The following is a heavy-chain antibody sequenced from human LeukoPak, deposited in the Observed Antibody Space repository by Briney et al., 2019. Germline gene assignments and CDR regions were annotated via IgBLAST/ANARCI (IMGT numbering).Heavy chain of an antibody. CDR3: ARLVTTYFDY. CDR1: GYTFISYG. V-gene: IGHV1-18*04. Sequence: EASVTVSCKASGYTFISYGFGWVRQAPGQGLEWMGWITAYNGNTNYAQKLQGRVTMTTDTSTSTAYMELRSLRSDDTAVYYCARLVTTYFDYWGQGTLVTVSS. J-gene: IGHJ4*02. D-gene: IGHD4-17*01. CDR2: ITAYNGNT.